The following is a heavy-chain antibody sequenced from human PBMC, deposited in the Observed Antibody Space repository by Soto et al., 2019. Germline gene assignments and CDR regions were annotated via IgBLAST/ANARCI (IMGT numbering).Heavy chain of an antibody. CDR3: ARGTLYYYGMDV. CDR1: GFTFSSYG. J-gene: IGHJ6*02. V-gene: IGHV3-23*01. CDR2: ISGSGDIT. Sequence: GGSLRLSCAASGFTFSSYGLTWVRQAPGKGLEWVSGISGSGDITHYADSVKGRFTISRDNSKNSLYLQMNSLRDEDTAVYYCARGTLYYYGMDVWGQGTTVTVSS.